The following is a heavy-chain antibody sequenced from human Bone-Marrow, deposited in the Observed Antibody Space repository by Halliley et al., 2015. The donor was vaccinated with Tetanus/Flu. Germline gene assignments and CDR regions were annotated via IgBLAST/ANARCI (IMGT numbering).Heavy chain of an antibody. J-gene: IGHJ4*02. CDR1: GGSLSGYY. Sequence: LRLSCTVSGGSLSGYYWSWLRQSPGSRLEYIGYIYYSGTTNYNPSLRSRVTISVDTPRRQFSLNVRSVTAADTPIYYCARGIRSTSSPRPFDYWGQGIQVAVSS. V-gene: IGHV4-59*12. CDR3: ARGIRSTSSPRPFDY. CDR2: IYYSGTT. D-gene: IGHD6-6*01.